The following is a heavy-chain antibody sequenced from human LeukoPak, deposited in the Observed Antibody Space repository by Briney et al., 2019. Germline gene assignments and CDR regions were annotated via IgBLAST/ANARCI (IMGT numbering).Heavy chain of an antibody. V-gene: IGHV3-23*01. CDR2: ISGSGGST. D-gene: IGHD1-26*01. CDR1: GFTFSSYA. J-gene: IGHJ4*02. Sequence: GGSLRLSCAASGFTFSSYAMSWVRQAPGKGLEWVSAISGSGGSTYYADSVKGRFTISRDNAKNSLYLQMNSLRAEDTAVYYCASVGPILGPLHYWGQGTLVTVSS. CDR3: ASVGPILGPLHY.